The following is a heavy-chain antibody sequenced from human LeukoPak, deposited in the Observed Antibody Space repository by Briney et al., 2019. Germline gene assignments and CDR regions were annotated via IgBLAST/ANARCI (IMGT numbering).Heavy chain of an antibody. CDR3: ARDPCSGGSCLRSFYYGMDV. J-gene: IGHJ6*02. CDR2: ISSSSSYI. Sequence: GGSLRLSCAASGFTFSSYSMNWDRQAPGKGMEWVSSISSSSSYIYYADSVKGRFTISRDNAKNSLYLQMNSLRAEDTAVYYCARDPCSGGSCLRSFYYGMDVWGQGTTVTVSS. D-gene: IGHD2-15*01. V-gene: IGHV3-21*01. CDR1: GFTFSSYS.